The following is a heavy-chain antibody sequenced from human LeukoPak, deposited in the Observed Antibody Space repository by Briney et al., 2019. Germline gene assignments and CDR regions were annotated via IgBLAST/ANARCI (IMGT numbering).Heavy chain of an antibody. CDR3: ARGQRASKSFDY. Sequence: SETLSLTCAVYGGSFSGYYWSWIRQPPGKGLEWIGEINHSGSTNYNPSLKSRVTISVGTSKNQFSLKLSSVTAADTAVYYCARGQRASKSFDYWGQGTLVTVSS. D-gene: IGHD4-11*01. J-gene: IGHJ4*02. CDR2: INHSGST. CDR1: GGSFSGYY. V-gene: IGHV4-34*01.